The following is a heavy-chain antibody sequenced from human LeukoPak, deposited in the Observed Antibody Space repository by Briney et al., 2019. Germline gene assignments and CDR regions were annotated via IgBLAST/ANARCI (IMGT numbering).Heavy chain of an antibody. J-gene: IGHJ6*03. CDR3: ARERRYCSSTSCYFDYYYYYMDV. CDR1: GFTFSSYG. V-gene: IGHV3-33*01. D-gene: IGHD2-2*01. CDR2: IWYDGSNK. Sequence: GGSLRLSCAASGFTFSSYGMHWVRQAPGKGLEWVAVIWYDGSNKYYADSVKGRFTISRDNSKNTLYLQMNSLRAEDTAVYYCARERRYCSSTSCYFDYYYYYMDVWGKGTTVTVSS.